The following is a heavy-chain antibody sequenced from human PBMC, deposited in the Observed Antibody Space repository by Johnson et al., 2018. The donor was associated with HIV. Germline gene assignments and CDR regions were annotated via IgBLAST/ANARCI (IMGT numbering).Heavy chain of an antibody. D-gene: IGHD2-8*02. CDR2: ISYDGSNK. CDR3: AGYRWWERGVKEAFDI. J-gene: IGHJ3*02. V-gene: IGHV3-30*04. Sequence: QVQLVESGGGLVKPGGSLRLSCAASGFSFSNYTMHWVRQAPGKGLEWVAVISYDGSNKYYADSVKGRFTISSDNSKNTLYLQMNSLRAEDRAGYYCAGYRWWERGVKEAFDIGGKGKRVPV. CDR1: GFSFSNYT.